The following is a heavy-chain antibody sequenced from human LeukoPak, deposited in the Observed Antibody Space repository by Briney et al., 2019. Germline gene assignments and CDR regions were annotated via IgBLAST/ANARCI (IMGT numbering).Heavy chain of an antibody. CDR1: GFTFSTSS. Sequence: GGSLRLSCAASGFTFSTSSMHWVRQTPGKGLDWVALISSDGNNKYYANSVKGRFTISRDNSKNTLSLQMNSLRDDDTAVYYCTSGSTYYESSGQVPFDYWGQGTLVTVSS. D-gene: IGHD3-22*01. CDR3: TSGSTYYESSGQVPFDY. CDR2: ISSDGNNK. J-gene: IGHJ4*02. V-gene: IGHV3-30-3*01.